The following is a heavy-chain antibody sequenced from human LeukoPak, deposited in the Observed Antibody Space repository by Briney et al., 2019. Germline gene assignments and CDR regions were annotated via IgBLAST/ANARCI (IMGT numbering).Heavy chain of an antibody. CDR2: ISGSGGST. Sequence: GGSLRLSCAASGFTFSSYAMSWVRQAPGKGLEWVSAISGSGGSTYYADSVKGRFTISRDNSKNTLHLQMNSLRAEDTAVYYCAKDMGLFGVVLSWGQGTLVTVSS. CDR3: AKDMGLFGVVLS. D-gene: IGHD3-3*01. J-gene: IGHJ4*02. V-gene: IGHV3-23*01. CDR1: GFTFSSYA.